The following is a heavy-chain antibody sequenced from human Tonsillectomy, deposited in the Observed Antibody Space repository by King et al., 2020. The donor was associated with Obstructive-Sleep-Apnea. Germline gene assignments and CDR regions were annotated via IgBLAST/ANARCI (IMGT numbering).Heavy chain of an antibody. CDR1: GYTFTSYG. Sequence: VQLVESGAEVKKPGASVKVSCKASGYTFTSYGISWVRQAPGQGLEWMGWISAYNGNKNCAQKIQGRVTMTTDTPTPTAYMELRSLRSDDTAVYYCARQPASSGSYGDYWGQGTLVTVSS. CDR3: ARQPASSGSYGDY. J-gene: IGHJ4*02. V-gene: IGHV1-18*04. D-gene: IGHD1-26*01. CDR2: ISAYNGNK.